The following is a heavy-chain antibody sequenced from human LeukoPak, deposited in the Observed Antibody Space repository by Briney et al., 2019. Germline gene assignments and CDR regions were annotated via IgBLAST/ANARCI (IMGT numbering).Heavy chain of an antibody. CDR1: GYTFTNYA. Sequence: ASVKISCKASGYTFTNYAIHWVRQAPGQRLEWMGWTNAGNGNTKYSQKFQDRVTLTRDTSASTAYMELSSLRSEDTAVYYCARHLGDEVTVTLEFDPWGQGTLVTVSS. D-gene: IGHD4-11*01. V-gene: IGHV1-3*01. J-gene: IGHJ5*02. CDR3: ARHLGDEVTVTLEFDP. CDR2: TNAGNGNT.